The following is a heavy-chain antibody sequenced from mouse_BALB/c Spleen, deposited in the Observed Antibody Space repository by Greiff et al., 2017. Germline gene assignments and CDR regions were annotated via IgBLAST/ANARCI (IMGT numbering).Heavy chain of an antibody. Sequence: EVKLVESGGGLVQPGGSRKLSCAASGFTFSSFGMHWVRQDPEKGLEWVAYISSGSSTIYYADTVKGRFTISRDNPKNTLFLQMTSLRSEDTAMYYCAREGLYYYGSSFAMDYWGQGTSVTVSS. D-gene: IGHD1-1*01. J-gene: IGHJ4*01. V-gene: IGHV5-17*02. CDR3: AREGLYYYGSSFAMDY. CDR2: ISSGSSTI. CDR1: GFTFSSFG.